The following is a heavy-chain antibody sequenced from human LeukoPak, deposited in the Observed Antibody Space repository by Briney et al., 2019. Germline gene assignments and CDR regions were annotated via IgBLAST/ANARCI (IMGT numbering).Heavy chain of an antibody. CDR2: MNPNSGNT. V-gene: IGHV1-8*03. Sequence: ASVKVSCKASGYTVTRYDINGVRQATGQGLEWMGWMNPNSGNTGYAQKFQGRVTITRNTSISTAYMELSSLRSEDTAVYYCARRRIAAAALDYWGQGTLVTVSS. CDR1: GYTVTRYD. CDR3: ARRRIAAAALDY. D-gene: IGHD6-13*01. J-gene: IGHJ4*02.